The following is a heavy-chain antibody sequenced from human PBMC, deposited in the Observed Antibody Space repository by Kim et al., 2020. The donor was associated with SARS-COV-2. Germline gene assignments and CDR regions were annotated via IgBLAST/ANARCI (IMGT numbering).Heavy chain of an antibody. V-gene: IGHV4-39*01. J-gene: IGHJ5*02. D-gene: IGHD6-13*01. CDR3: ARSSSWRYNWFDP. Sequence: YSNPSLKSRVTISVDTSNNQFSLKLSSVTAADTAVYYCARSSSWRYNWFDPWGQGTLVTVSS.